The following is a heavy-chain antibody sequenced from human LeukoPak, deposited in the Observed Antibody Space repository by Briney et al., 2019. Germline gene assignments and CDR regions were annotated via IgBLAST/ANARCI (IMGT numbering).Heavy chain of an antibody. CDR3: ARDLKSLGFDY. J-gene: IGHJ4*02. V-gene: IGHV3-21*01. CDR2: ISSSSSYI. Sequence: GGSLRLSCAASGFTFSSYSMNWVRQAPGKGLEWVSSISSSSSYIYYADSVKGRSTISRDNAKNSLYLQMNSLRAEDTAVYYCARDLKSLGFDYWGQGTLVTVSS. CDR1: GFTFSSYS.